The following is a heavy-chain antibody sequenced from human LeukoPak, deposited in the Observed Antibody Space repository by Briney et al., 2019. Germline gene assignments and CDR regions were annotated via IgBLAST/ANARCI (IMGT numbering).Heavy chain of an antibody. D-gene: IGHD6-19*01. CDR2: TSGRGGST. CDR3: AKVGANPGIAVAGRGYYFHF. CDR1: GFTFSSNA. V-gene: IGHV3-23*01. Sequence: GGSLRLSCAASGFTFSSNAMSWVRQAPGKGLEWVSTTSGRGGSTYYADSVKGRFTISRDDSKNTLFLQMNSLRAEDTAVYYCAKVGANPGIAVAGRGYYFHFWGQGTLVTVSS. J-gene: IGHJ4*02.